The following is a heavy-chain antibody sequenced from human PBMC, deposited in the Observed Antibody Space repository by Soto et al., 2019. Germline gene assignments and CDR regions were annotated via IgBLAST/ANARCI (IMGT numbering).Heavy chain of an antibody. V-gene: IGHV4-4*07. Sequence: SETLSLTRTVSGGSISSYYWSWIRQPAGKGMEWIGRIHTTESTNYNPSLKSRVTMSIDTSNNQFSLKLNSLTAADTAVYYCARALSSAAGLYFDYWGQGTLVTVSS. CDR2: IHTTEST. CDR3: ARALSSAAGLYFDY. CDR1: GGSISSYY. D-gene: IGHD6-13*01. J-gene: IGHJ4*02.